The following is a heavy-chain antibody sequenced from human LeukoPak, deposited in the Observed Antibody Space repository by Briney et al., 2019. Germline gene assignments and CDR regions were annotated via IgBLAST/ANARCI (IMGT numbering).Heavy chain of an antibody. CDR1: GFTFSTYW. CDR2: IESDGAST. D-gene: IGHD5-18*01. CDR3: ARGYFHGSIDY. J-gene: IGHJ4*02. V-gene: IGHV3-74*01. Sequence: GGSLRLSCAASGFTFSTYWLHWVRQAPGRGLVWVSCIESDGASTTYADSVKGRFTISRDNAKNTLYLQMNSLRDEDTAVYYCARGYFHGSIDYWGQGTLVTVSS.